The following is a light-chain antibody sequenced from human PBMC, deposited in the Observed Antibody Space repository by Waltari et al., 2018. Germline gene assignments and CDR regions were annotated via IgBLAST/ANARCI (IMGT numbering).Light chain of an antibody. Sequence: SYVLTQPPSVSVAPGQTARLTCGATNIGSTSVNRYQQKPGQAPVLVIYFDNARPAGIPERFSGSNSGNTATLTISRVEAGDEADYYCQVWDDSSDRYVVFGGGTKLTVL. CDR1: NIGSTS. V-gene: IGLV3-21*04. CDR2: FDN. CDR3: QVWDDSSDRYVV. J-gene: IGLJ2*01.